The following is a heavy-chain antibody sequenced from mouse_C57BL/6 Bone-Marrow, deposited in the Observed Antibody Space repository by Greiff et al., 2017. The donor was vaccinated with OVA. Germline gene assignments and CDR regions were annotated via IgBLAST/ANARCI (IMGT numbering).Heavy chain of an antibody. CDR1: GFTFTDYY. CDR2: IRNKANGYTT. J-gene: IGHJ3*01. V-gene: IGHV7-3*01. Sequence: EVQLMESGGGLVQPGGSLSLSCAASGFTFTDYYMSWVRQPPGKALEWLGFIRNKANGYTTEYSASVKGRFTISRDNSQSILYLQMNALRAEDSATYYCARYEPGFAYWGQGTLVTVSA. CDR3: ARYEPGFAY.